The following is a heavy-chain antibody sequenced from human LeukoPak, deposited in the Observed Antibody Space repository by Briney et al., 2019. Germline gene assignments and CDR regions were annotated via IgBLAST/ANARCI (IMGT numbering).Heavy chain of an antibody. CDR3: ARDGGYGRAFDI. D-gene: IGHD1-1*01. Sequence: GASVKVSCKASGYTFTSYGISWVRQAPGQGLEWMGIINPSGGSTSYAQKFQGRVTMTRDTSTSTVYMELSSLRSEDTAVYYCARDGGYGRAFDIWGQGTMVTVSS. J-gene: IGHJ3*02. V-gene: IGHV1-46*01. CDR1: GYTFTSYG. CDR2: INPSGGST.